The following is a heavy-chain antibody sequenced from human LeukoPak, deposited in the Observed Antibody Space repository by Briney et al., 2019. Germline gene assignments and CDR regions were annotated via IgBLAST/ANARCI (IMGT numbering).Heavy chain of an antibody. J-gene: IGHJ6*02. Sequence: SQTLSLTCTVSGGSISSGGYYWSWIRQHPGKGLEWIGYIYYSGSTYYNPSLKSQVTISVDTSKNQFSLKLSSVTAADTAVYYCARGWWLLNYYGMDVWGQGTTVTVSS. CDR1: GGSISSGGYY. CDR2: IYYSGST. V-gene: IGHV4-31*01. D-gene: IGHD2-21*01. CDR3: ARGWWLLNYYGMDV.